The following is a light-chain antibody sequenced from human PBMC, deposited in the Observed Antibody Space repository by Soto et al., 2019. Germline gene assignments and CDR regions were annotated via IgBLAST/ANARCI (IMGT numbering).Light chain of an antibody. J-gene: IGKJ1*01. CDR2: AAS. CDR1: QSISSY. CDR3: QQSYSTHMWT. V-gene: IGKV1-39*01. Sequence: DIQMTQSPSSLSASVGDRVTITCRASQSISSYLNWYQQKPGKAPKLLIYAASSLQSGVPSRFSGSGSGTDFTLTISSLQPEDFATYYCQQSYSTHMWTFGQGTKEDIK.